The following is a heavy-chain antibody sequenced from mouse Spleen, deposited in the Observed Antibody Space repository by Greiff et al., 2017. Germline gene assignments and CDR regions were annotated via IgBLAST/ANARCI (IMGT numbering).Heavy chain of an antibody. D-gene: IGHD2-4*01. Sequence: QVQLQQPGAELVKPGASVKMSCKASGYTFTSYWITWVKQRPGQGLEWIGDIYPGSGSTNYNEKFKSKATLTVDTSSSTAYMQLSSLTSEDSAVYYCARRGTMITTGFAYWGQGTLVTVSA. J-gene: IGHJ3*01. CDR1: GYTFTSYW. V-gene: IGHV1-55*01. CDR2: IYPGSGST. CDR3: ARRGTMITTGFAY.